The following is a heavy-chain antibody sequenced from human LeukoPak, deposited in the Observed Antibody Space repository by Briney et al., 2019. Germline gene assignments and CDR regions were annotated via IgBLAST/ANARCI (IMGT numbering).Heavy chain of an antibody. CDR3: ARDRLGIRAFDI. D-gene: IGHD7-27*01. J-gene: IGHJ3*02. V-gene: IGHV4-30-2*01. CDR1: GGSISSGGYY. CDR2: IYHSGST. Sequence: SETLSLTCTVSGGSISSGGYYWSWIRQPPGKGLEWIGYIYHSGSTYYNPSLKSRVTISVDRSKNQFSLKLSSVTAADTAVYHCARDRLGIRAFDIWGQGTMVTVSS.